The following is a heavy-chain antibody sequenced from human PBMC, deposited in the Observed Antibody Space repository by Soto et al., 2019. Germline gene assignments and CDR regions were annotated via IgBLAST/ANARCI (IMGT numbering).Heavy chain of an antibody. J-gene: IGHJ6*02. CDR2: IIPIFGTA. V-gene: IGHV1-69*01. D-gene: IGHD3-10*01. CDR1: GGTFSSYA. Sequence: GASVKVCCKASGGTFSSYAMRWVRQAPGQGLEWMGGIIPIFGTANYAQKFQGRVTITADESTSTAYMELSSLRSEDTAVYYCAKSRGSGSFYFFFDMDVWGQGTTVTVSS. CDR3: AKSRGSGSFYFFFDMDV.